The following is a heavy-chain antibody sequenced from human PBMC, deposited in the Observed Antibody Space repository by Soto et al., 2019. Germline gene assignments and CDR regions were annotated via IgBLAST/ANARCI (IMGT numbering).Heavy chain of an antibody. CDR2: IYYSGST. CDR3: ARGYSSYWYFDL. Sequence: SETLSLTCTVSGGSISSSSYYWGWIRQPPGKGLEWIGSIYYSGSTYYNPSLKSRVTISVNTSKNQFSLKLSSVTAADTAVYYCARGYSSYWYFDLWGRGTLVTVSS. CDR1: GGSISSSSYY. J-gene: IGHJ2*01. D-gene: IGHD6-13*01. V-gene: IGHV4-39*01.